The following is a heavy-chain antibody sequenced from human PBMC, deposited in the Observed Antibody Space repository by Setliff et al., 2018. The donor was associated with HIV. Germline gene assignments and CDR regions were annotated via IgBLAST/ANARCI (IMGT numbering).Heavy chain of an antibody. Sequence: ASVKVSCKTSGCTFTAYYIHWVRQAPGQGLEWMGRIHPNSGGTAYPQKFQGRVAMTRDTSISTAYMELRRLTSDDTAVYYCVRNPHPTVVVPRDSHYYTMNIWGKGTTVTVSS. CDR1: GCTFTAYY. D-gene: IGHD2-21*01. J-gene: IGHJ6*03. CDR3: VRNPHPTVVVPRDSHYYTMNI. CDR2: IHPNSGGT. V-gene: IGHV1-2*06.